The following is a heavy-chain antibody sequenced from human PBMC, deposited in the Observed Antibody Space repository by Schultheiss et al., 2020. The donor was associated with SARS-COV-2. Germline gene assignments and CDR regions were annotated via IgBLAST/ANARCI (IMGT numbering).Heavy chain of an antibody. CDR2: ISWNSGSI. CDR1: GFTFSDYY. CDR3: AKGFPLLTGDSSPPSN. D-gene: IGHD7-27*01. V-gene: IGHV3-9*01. Sequence: GGSLRLSCAASGFTFSDYYMSWIRQAPGKGLEWVSGISWNSGSIGYADSVKGRFTISRDNAKNSLYLQMNSLRAEDTALYYCAKGFPLLTGDSSPPSNWGQGTLVTVSS. J-gene: IGHJ4*02.